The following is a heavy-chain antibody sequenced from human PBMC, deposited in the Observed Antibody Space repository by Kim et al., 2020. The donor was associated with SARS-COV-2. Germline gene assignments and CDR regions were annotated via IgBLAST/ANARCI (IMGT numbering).Heavy chain of an antibody. J-gene: IGHJ3*02. Sequence: SVKVSCKASGGTFSSYAISWVRQAPGQGLEWMGGIIPIFGTANYAQKFQGRVTITADESTRTAYMELSSLRSEDTAVYYCARGRAMIKGGAFDIWGQGTMVTVSS. CDR3: ARGRAMIKGGAFDI. V-gene: IGHV1-69*13. CDR2: IIPIFGTA. D-gene: IGHD2-2*01. CDR1: GGTFSSYA.